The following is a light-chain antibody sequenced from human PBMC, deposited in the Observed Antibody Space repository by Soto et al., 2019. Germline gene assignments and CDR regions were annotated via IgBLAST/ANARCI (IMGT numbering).Light chain of an antibody. CDR2: GTS. V-gene: IGKV1-39*01. Sequence: DIQMTQSPSSLFASVGDRVTLTCRASQNISRYLNWYQQDPGRAPKLLIHGTSSLHSGVPSRFSGGGSGRDFTLTISTLQPEDFASYYCQQSFNTPWTFGQGTKVDIK. CDR1: QNISRY. CDR3: QQSFNTPWT. J-gene: IGKJ1*01.